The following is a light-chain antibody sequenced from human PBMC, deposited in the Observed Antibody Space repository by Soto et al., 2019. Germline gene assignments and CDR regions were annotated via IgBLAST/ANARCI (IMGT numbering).Light chain of an antibody. CDR2: DAS. J-gene: IGKJ5*01. Sequence: DIQLTQSPSTRSASLVDRVTITCRASQSINNWLAGYQQKPGKAPKLLVYDASKLESGVPSRFSGSGSGKAFTLTISSLKPDDSATYYCQQYNSYLFGQGPRLEIK. CDR3: QQYNSYL. V-gene: IGKV1-5*01. CDR1: QSINNW.